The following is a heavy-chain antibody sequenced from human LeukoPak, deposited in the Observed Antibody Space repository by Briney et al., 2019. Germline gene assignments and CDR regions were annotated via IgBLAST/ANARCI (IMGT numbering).Heavy chain of an antibody. CDR2: ISSSGSTI. V-gene: IGHV3-11*04. CDR3: ARSTYDFWSGYDAFDI. Sequence: GGSLRLSCAASGFTFSDYYMSWIRQAPGKGLEWVSYISSSGSTIYYADSVKGRFTISRDNAKNSLYLQMNSLRAEDTAVYYCARSTYDFWSGYDAFDIWGQGTMVTVSS. D-gene: IGHD3-3*01. J-gene: IGHJ3*02. CDR1: GFTFSDYY.